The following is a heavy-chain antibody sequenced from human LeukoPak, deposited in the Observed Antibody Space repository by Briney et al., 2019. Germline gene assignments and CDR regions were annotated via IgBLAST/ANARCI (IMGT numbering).Heavy chain of an antibody. CDR2: IKQDGSEK. J-gene: IGHJ6*02. D-gene: IGHD3-22*01. Sequence: GGSLRLSCAASGFTFSSYWMSWVRQAPGKGLEWVANIKQDGSEKYYVDSVKGRFTISRDNAKNSLYLQMNSLRAEDTALYYCAKDINYYDSSGYYYGYYGMDVWGQGTTVTVSS. V-gene: IGHV3-7*03. CDR1: GFTFSSYW. CDR3: AKDINYYDSSGYYYGYYGMDV.